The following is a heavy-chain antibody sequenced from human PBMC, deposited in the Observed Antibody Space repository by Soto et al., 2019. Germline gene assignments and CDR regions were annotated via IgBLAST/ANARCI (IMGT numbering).Heavy chain of an antibody. J-gene: IGHJ4*02. CDR1: GFTFSSYG. CDR2: IWYDGSNK. CDR3: ARDAGFLEDDYSNRFDY. D-gene: IGHD4-4*01. V-gene: IGHV3-33*01. Sequence: PGGSLRLSCAASGFTFSSYGMHWVRQAPGKGLEWVAAIWYDGSNKYYVDSVKGRFTIPRDNSKNTLYLQMNSLRAEDTAVYYCARDAGFLEDDYSNRFDYWGQGTLVTVSS.